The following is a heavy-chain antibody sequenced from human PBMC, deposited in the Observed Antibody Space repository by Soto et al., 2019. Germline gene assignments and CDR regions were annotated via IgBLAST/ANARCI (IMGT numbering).Heavy chain of an antibody. V-gene: IGHV4-34*01. J-gene: IGHJ3*01. CDR1: GGSFSGYY. CDR3: ARAGARAGYNLWAFDL. D-gene: IGHD1-20*01. Sequence: SETLSLTCAVYGGSFSGYYWSWSRQPPGKGLEWIGEINHSGSTNYNPSLKSRVTISVDTSKNQFSLKLSSVTAADTAVYYCARAGARAGYNLWAFDLWGQGTMVTVSS. CDR2: INHSGST.